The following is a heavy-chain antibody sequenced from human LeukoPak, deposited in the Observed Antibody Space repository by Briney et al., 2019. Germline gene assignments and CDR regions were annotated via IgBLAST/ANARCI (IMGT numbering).Heavy chain of an antibody. J-gene: IGHJ5*02. Sequence: PGTSLRISCEASGFTLSHFGMHWVRQAPGKGLEWVSVIYSGGSTYYADSVKGRFTISRDNSKNTLYLQMNSLRAEDTAVYYCARVLWFGEPHNWFDPWGQGTLVTVSS. CDR2: IYSGGST. CDR3: ARVLWFGEPHNWFDP. CDR1: GFTLSHFG. D-gene: IGHD3-10*01. V-gene: IGHV3-53*01.